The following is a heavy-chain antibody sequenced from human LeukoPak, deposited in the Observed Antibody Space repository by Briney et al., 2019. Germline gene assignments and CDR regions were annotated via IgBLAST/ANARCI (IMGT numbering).Heavy chain of an antibody. CDR1: GGSFSGYY. Sequence: SETLSLTCAVYGGSFSGYYWSWIRQPPGKGLEWIGEINHSGSTYYNPSLKSRVTISVDTSKNQFSLKLSSVTAADTAVYYCARGVSRVVVPAAIPPTNWFDPWGQGTLVTVSS. D-gene: IGHD2-2*02. J-gene: IGHJ5*02. CDR2: INHSGST. CDR3: ARGVSRVVVPAAIPPTNWFDP. V-gene: IGHV4-34*09.